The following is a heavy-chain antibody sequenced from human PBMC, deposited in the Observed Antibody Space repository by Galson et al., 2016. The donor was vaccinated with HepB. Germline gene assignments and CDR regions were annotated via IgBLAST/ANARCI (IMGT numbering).Heavy chain of an antibody. V-gene: IGHV3-15*01. Sequence: SLRLSCAASGFTFSNAWMSWVRQAPGKGLEWVGRIKMEYDGGTTDFAAPVQGRFTISRDDSKNMLYIQMNSLKTEDTATYVCTTEGYSTTWFYFDYWGQGTLVTVSS. CDR2: IKMEYDGGTT. J-gene: IGHJ4*02. CDR1: GFTFSNAW. CDR3: TTEGYSTTWFYFDY. D-gene: IGHD2/OR15-2a*01.